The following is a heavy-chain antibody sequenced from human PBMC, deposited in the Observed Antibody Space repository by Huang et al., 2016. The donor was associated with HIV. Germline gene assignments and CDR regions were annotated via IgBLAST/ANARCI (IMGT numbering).Heavy chain of an antibody. D-gene: IGHD3-22*01. J-gene: IGHJ4*02. CDR1: GGTFSSYA. CDR3: ARARGYYDSSVSYYFDY. Sequence: QVQLVQSGAEVKKPGSSVKVSCKASGGTFSSYAISWVRQDPGQGLEWMGGIIPIVGTANYAQKFQGRVTITADESTSTAYMELSSLRSEDTAVYYCARARGYYDSSVSYYFDYWGQGTLVTVSS. V-gene: IGHV1-69*13. CDR2: IIPIVGTA.